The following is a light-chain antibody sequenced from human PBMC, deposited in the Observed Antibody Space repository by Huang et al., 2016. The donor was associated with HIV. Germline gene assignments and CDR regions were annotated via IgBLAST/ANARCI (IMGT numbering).Light chain of an antibody. V-gene: IGKV2-28*01. CDR2: LGS. Sequence: EIVMTQSPLSLPVTPGEPASISCRSSQSLLQTNGYNYLDWYLQKPGQSPQLLIYLGSHRGNGVPDRFSGSGSGTDFTLEISRVEADDVGIYYCMAALQTPPNTFGQGTRLEI. CDR1: QSLLQTNGYNY. J-gene: IGKJ2*01. CDR3: MAALQTPPNT.